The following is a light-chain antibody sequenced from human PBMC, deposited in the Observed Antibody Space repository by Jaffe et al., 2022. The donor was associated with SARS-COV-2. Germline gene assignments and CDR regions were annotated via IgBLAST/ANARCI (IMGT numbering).Light chain of an antibody. CDR1: QSVSSNY. CDR3: QQYGISPFN. CDR2: DAS. Sequence: EIVLTQSPGTLSLSPGEGATLSCRASQSVSSNYLVWYQQKPGQAPRLLIYDASSRATGIPDRFSGSGSGTDFTLTISRLEPEDFAVYYCQQYGISPFNFGQGTKLEIK. J-gene: IGKJ2*01. V-gene: IGKV3-20*01.